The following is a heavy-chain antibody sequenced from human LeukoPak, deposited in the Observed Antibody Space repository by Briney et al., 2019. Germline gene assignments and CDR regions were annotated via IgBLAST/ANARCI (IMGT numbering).Heavy chain of an antibody. V-gene: IGHV3-7*01. Sequence: AGGSLRLSCAASGFSFSTYWMTWVHQAPGKGLEWVGNVKQDGSENYYVDSVKGRFTISRDNAKNSLHLQMNSLRVEDTAVYYCARNGDYDPYYDYYGMDVWGQGTTVTVSS. D-gene: IGHD4-17*01. CDR2: VKQDGSEN. J-gene: IGHJ6*02. CDR1: GFSFSTYW. CDR3: ARNGDYDPYYDYYGMDV.